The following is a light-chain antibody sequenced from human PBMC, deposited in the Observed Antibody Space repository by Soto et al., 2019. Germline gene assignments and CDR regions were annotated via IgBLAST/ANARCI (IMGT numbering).Light chain of an antibody. Sequence: SYELTQPPSVSGAPGKTARITCGGNKIGSKSVHWYQQKPDQAPVLVIYYDSDRSSGIPERCSGANSGNTATLTISRVEAGDDADYYCQVWDSSSDHYVFGTGTKLTVL. CDR1: KIGSKS. V-gene: IGLV3-21*04. CDR2: YDS. CDR3: QVWDSSSDHYV. J-gene: IGLJ1*01.